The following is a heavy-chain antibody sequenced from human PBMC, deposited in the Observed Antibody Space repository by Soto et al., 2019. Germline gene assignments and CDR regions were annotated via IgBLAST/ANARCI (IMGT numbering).Heavy chain of an antibody. V-gene: IGHV3-21*01. CDR2: ISSGSSYI. CDR1: GFTFSKYS. CDR3: ARQPCSSPSCYPNYFDP. D-gene: IGHD2-2*01. J-gene: IGHJ5*02. Sequence: EVQLVESGGGLVKPGGSLRLSCVASGFTFSKYSMNWVRQAPDKGLEWVSAISSGSSYIYYADSVKGRFTISRGNGENSLYLQMNSLRTEDTAIYYCARQPCSSPSCYPNYFDPWGQGTRVTVSS.